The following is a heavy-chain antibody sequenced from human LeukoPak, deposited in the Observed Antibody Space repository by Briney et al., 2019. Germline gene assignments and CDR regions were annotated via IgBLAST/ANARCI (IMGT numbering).Heavy chain of an antibody. J-gene: IGHJ5*02. CDR3: ARRDCSSTSCPRKGWFDP. Sequence: GESLKISCKGSGYSFTSYWNGWVRQMPGKGLEWMGIIYPGDSDTRYSPSFQGQVTISADKSISTAYLQWSSLKASDTAMYYCARRDCSSTSCPRKGWFDPWGQGTLVTVSS. D-gene: IGHD2-2*01. CDR1: GYSFTSYW. V-gene: IGHV5-51*01. CDR2: IYPGDSDT.